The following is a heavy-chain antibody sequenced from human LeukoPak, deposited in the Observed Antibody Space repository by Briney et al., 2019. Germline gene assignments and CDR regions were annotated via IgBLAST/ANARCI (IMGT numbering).Heavy chain of an antibody. D-gene: IGHD2-2*01. CDR2: TYYRSKLYN. CDR3: ARAPGYCSSTSCYEMASFGYYYYMHV. V-gene: IGHV6-1*01. J-gene: IGHJ6*03. Sequence: SQTLSLTCAISGDSVSSNSAAWNWIRQSPSRGLEWLGRTYYRSKLYNDYEVSEKIRIPINPNTSKNQFSLQLNSVPPEDTAVYYCARAPGYCSSTSCYEMASFGYYYYMHVWGKGTTVTVSS. CDR1: GDSVSSNSAA.